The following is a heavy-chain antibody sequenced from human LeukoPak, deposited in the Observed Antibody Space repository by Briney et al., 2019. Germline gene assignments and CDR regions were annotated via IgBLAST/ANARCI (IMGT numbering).Heavy chain of an antibody. J-gene: IGHJ5*02. Sequence: SETLSLTCIVSGDXISNYYCSWIRQPPGKGLEWIGYIYYSGSSNYNPSLKSRVTISVDTSKNQFSLKLSSVTAADTAVYYCATNAAVATSRSWFDPWGQGTLVTVSS. CDR1: GDXISNYY. CDR2: IYYSGSS. D-gene: IGHD6-19*01. V-gene: IGHV4-59*08. CDR3: ATNAAVATSRSWFDP.